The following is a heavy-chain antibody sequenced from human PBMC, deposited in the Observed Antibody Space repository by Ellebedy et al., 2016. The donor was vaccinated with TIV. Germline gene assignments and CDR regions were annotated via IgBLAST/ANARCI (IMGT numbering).Heavy chain of an antibody. J-gene: IGHJ4*02. Sequence: AASVKVTCKASGYIVTNYGITWVRQAPGQGLEWTGWISGYNGNTNYAQKLQGRVTMTTDTSTSTAYMELRSLRSDDTAVYYCARGDSIETSDNFFGYWGQGTRVTVSS. CDR1: GYIVTNYG. CDR3: ARGDSIETSDNFFGY. CDR2: ISGYNGNT. V-gene: IGHV1-18*01. D-gene: IGHD3-16*01.